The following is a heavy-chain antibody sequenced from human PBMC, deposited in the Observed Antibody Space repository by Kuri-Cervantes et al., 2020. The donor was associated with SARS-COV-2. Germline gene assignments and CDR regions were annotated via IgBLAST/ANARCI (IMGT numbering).Heavy chain of an antibody. Sequence: GESLKISCAASGFTFSSYGMHWVRQAPGKGLEWVAVIWYDGSNKYYADSVKGRFTISRDNSKNTLYLQMNSLRAEDTVVYYCARGIAARRGYYYYGMDVRGQGTTVTVSS. CDR2: IWYDGSNK. V-gene: IGHV3-33*01. CDR3: ARGIAARRGYYYYGMDV. D-gene: IGHD6-6*01. J-gene: IGHJ6*02. CDR1: GFTFSSYG.